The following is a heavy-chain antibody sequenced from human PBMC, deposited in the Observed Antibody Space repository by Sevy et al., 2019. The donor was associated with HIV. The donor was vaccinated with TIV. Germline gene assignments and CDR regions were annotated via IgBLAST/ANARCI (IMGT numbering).Heavy chain of an antibody. D-gene: IGHD2-21*01. V-gene: IGHV3-7*01. CDR2: IKEDGSEK. CDR3: AGESIGFDY. CDR1: GFTFSTHW. J-gene: IGHJ4*02. Sequence: GGSLRLSCAASGFTFSTHWISWVRQAPGKGLEWVANIKEDGSEKDYVDSVKGRFTISRDNARNSVYLQMNSLRVEDTAVYYCAGESIGFDYWGQGTLVTVSS.